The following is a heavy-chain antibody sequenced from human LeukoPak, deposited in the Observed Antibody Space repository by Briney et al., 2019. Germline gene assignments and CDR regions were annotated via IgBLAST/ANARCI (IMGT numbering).Heavy chain of an antibody. J-gene: IGHJ4*02. CDR3: AKDAYGSGSYNDY. D-gene: IGHD3-10*01. Sequence: GRSLRLSCAASGFTFDDYAMHWVRQAPGKGLEWVSGISWNSGSIGYADSVKGRFTISRDNAKNSLYLQMNSLRAEDTALYYCAKDAYGSGSYNDYWGQGTLVTVSS. CDR2: ISWNSGSI. CDR1: GFTFDDYA. V-gene: IGHV3-9*01.